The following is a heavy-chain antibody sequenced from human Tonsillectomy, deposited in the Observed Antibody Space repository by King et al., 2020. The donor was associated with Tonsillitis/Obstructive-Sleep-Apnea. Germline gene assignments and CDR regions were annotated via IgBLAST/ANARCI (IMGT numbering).Heavy chain of an antibody. CDR3: AALWFGERADAFDI. CDR1: VFTFSSYG. V-gene: IGHV3-33*01. Sequence: VQLVESGGGVVQPGRSLRLSCAASVFTFSSYGMHWVRQAPGKGLEWVAVIWYDGSNKYYADSVKGRFTISRDNSKNTLYLQMNSLRAEDTAVYYCAALWFGERADAFDIWGQGTMVTVSS. J-gene: IGHJ3*02. CDR2: IWYDGSNK. D-gene: IGHD3-10*01.